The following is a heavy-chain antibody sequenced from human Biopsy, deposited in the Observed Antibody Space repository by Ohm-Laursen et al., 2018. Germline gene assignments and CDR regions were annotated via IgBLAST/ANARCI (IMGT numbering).Heavy chain of an antibody. CDR1: GFTFSGFS. CDR3: ARDGEAKYCKHGVCPSDF. J-gene: IGHJ4*02. V-gene: IGHV3-21*01. CDR2: ISASGNHI. Sequence: GSLRLSCSAPGFTFSGFSMNWVHQAPGKGLEWVSSISASGNHIYYTDSVKGRFTVSRDNGKNSVYLQMNSLRVEDTAVYYCARDGEAKYCKHGVCPSDFWGQGTLVTVSS. D-gene: IGHD2-8*01.